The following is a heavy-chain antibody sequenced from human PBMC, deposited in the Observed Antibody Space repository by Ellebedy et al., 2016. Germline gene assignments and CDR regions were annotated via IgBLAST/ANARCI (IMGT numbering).Heavy chain of an antibody. V-gene: IGHV1-18*01. D-gene: IGHD3-9*01. CDR2: ISAYNGNT. CDR1: GYTFTSYG. J-gene: IGHJ5*02. CDR3: ARVLTGYYRGSREIGNWFDP. Sequence: ASVKVSCKASGYTFTSYGISWVRQAPGQGLEWMGWISAYNGNTNYAQKLQGRVTMTTDTSTSTAYMELRSLRSDDTAVYYCARVLTGYYRGSREIGNWFDPWGQGTLVTVSS.